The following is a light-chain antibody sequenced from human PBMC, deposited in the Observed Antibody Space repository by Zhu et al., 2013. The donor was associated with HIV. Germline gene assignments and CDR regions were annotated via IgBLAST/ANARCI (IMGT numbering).Light chain of an antibody. CDR1: QSVSSSY. Sequence: EXVMTQSPATLSXSPGERATLSCRASQSVSSSYLAWYQQRPDQAPRLLIYGASTRATGIPDRFSGSGSGTDFTLTISRLEPEDFAVYYCQQYDRSPFMYTFGQGTKLEIK. J-gene: IGKJ2*01. CDR3: QQYDRSPFMYT. CDR2: GAS. V-gene: IGKV3-20*01.